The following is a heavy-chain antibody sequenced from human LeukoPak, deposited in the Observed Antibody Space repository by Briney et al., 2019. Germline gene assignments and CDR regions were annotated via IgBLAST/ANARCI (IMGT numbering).Heavy chain of an antibody. D-gene: IGHD6-19*01. Sequence: GGSLRLSCAASGFTFSSYGMHWVRQAPGKGLEWVAVIWYDGSNKYYADSVKGRFTISRDNSKNTLYLQMNSLRAEDTAVYYCARERSAGYSSGWYVYYGMDVWGQGTTVTVSS. CDR2: IWYDGSNK. V-gene: IGHV3-33*01. J-gene: IGHJ6*02. CDR3: ARERSAGYSSGWYVYYGMDV. CDR1: GFTFSSYG.